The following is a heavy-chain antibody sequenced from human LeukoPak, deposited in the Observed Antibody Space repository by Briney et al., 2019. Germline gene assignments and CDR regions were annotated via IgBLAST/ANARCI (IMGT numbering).Heavy chain of an antibody. D-gene: IGHD2-2*01. CDR3: ARCRXWPLGYCXXTSCSSYYYYCGMDV. CDR1: GGSFSGYY. CDR2: INHSGST. Sequence: SETLSLTCAVYGGSFSGYYWSWIRQPPGKGLEWIGEINHSGSTNYNPSLKSRVTISVDTSKNQFSLKLSSVTAADTAVYYCARCRXWPLGYCXXTSCSSYYYYCGMDVWGQGTTVTVSS. J-gene: IGHJ6*02. V-gene: IGHV4-34*01.